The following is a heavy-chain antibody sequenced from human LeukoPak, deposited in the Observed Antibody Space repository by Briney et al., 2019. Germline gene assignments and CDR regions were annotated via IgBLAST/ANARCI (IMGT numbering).Heavy chain of an antibody. CDR3: ARATVMFGEFAT. CDR1: GGSISSGGYY. Sequence: SETLSLTCTVSGGSISSGGYYWSWIRQHPGKGLEWIGYIYYSGSTYYNPSLKSRVTISVDTSKNQFSPKLSSVTAADTAVYYCARATVMFGEFATWGQGTLVTVSS. CDR2: IYYSGST. J-gene: IGHJ5*02. D-gene: IGHD3-10*02. V-gene: IGHV4-31*03.